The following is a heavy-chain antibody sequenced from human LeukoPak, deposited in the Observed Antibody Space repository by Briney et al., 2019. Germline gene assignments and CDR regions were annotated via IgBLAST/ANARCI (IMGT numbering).Heavy chain of an antibody. V-gene: IGHV3-23*01. J-gene: IGHJ4*02. CDR2: ISGSGGST. CDR3: AKDTYSGSYYDY. D-gene: IGHD1-26*01. CDR1: GFTFSSYD. Sequence: GGSLRLSCAASGFTFSSYDMSWVRQAPGKGLEWVSAISGSGGSTYYADSVKGRFTISRDNSKNTLYLQMNNLRAEDTAVYYCAKDTYSGSYYDYWGQGTLVTVSS.